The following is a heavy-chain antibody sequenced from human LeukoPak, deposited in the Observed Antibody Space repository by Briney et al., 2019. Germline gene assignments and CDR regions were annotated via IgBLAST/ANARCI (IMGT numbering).Heavy chain of an antibody. Sequence: QSGGSLRFSGAASGFTFSSCERNWVRQTPGKGREVFYYIHSSGTTRYYADSERGRFTSCRDNAKNSLYLQMNSLRADDTAVYYCAKVSESYHDYWGQGTLVTVSP. CDR2: IHSSGTTR. D-gene: IGHD1-26*01. J-gene: IGHJ4*01. CDR3: AKVSESYHDY. CDR1: GFTFSSCE. V-gene: IGHV3-48*03.